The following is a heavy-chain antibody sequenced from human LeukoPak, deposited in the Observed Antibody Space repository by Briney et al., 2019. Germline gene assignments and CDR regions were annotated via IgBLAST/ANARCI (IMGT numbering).Heavy chain of an antibody. D-gene: IGHD6-6*01. Sequence: PSQTLSLTCTVSGGSISSGSYYWSWIRQPAGKGLEWIGRIYTSGSTNYNPSLKSRVTISVDTSKNQFSLKLSSVTAADTAVYYCARAYSSSSVDYWGQGTLVTVSS. CDR1: GGSISSGSYY. J-gene: IGHJ4*02. CDR3: ARAYSSSSVDY. CDR2: IYTSGST. V-gene: IGHV4-61*02.